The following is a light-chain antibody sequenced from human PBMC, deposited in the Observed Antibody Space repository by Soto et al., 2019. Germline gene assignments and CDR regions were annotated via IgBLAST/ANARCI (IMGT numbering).Light chain of an antibody. V-gene: IGLV1-47*02. J-gene: IGLJ3*02. CDR3: AAWDDSLSGFWV. CDR1: SSNLGSNY. CDR2: SND. Sequence: QSALTQPPSASGTPGQGVHISCSGGSSNLGSNYVYWYQQFPGAAPKLLIYSNDKRSSGVPDRFSASKSGTSASLAISGLRSEDEATYFCAAWDDSLSGFWVFGGGTKLTVL.